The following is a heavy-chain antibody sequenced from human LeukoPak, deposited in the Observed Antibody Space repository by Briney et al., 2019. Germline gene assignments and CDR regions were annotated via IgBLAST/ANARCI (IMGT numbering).Heavy chain of an antibody. CDR3: ARVTVVANLYYMDV. CDR2: IYYSGST. D-gene: IGHD2-15*01. V-gene: IGHV4-30-4*08. J-gene: IGHJ6*03. Sequence: NPSQTLSLTCTVSGGSISSGDYYWSWIRQPPGKGLEWIGYIYYSGSTYYNPSLKSRVTISVDTSKKQFSLKLSSVTAADTAVYYCARVTVVANLYYMDVWGKGTTVTVSS. CDR1: GGSISSGDYY.